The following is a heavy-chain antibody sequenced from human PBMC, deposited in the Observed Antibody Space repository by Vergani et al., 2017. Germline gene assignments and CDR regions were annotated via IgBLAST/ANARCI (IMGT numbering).Heavy chain of an antibody. Sequence: QVQLVQSGAEVKKPGSSVTVSCKASGGTFSSYAISWVRQAPGQGLEWMGGIIPIFGTANYAQKFQGRVTITADKYTSTAYMELSRLRSEDAAVYYCARAPSGSYYADYWGQGTLVTVSS. CDR1: GGTFSSYA. CDR3: ARAPSGSYYADY. J-gene: IGHJ4*02. V-gene: IGHV1-69*06. CDR2: IIPIFGTA. D-gene: IGHD1-26*01.